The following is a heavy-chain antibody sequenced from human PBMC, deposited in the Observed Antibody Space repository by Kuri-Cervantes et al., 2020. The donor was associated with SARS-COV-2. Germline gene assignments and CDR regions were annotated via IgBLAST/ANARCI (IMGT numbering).Heavy chain of an antibody. Sequence: GESLKISCAASGFTVSSNYMTWVRRAPGKGLEWVSTIYTGGSTDYADSVKGRFTISRDNSKNTLYLQMNSLRAEDTAVYYCAKDNVVADGYNSLEGAFDYWGQGTLVTVSS. CDR1: GFTVSSNY. CDR3: AKDNVVADGYNSLEGAFDY. CDR2: IYTGGST. V-gene: IGHV3-66*02. D-gene: IGHD5-24*01. J-gene: IGHJ4*02.